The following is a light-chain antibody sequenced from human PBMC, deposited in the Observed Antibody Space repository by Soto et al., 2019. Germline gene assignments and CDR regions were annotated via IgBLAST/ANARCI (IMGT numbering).Light chain of an antibody. J-gene: IGKJ2*01. CDR2: GAS. CDR1: QSVRSNY. CDR3: QQYGGSPYT. Sequence: EIVLTQSPGPLSLSPGERATLSCRASQSVRSNYLARYQQKPGQAPRPLIYGASSSATSIPDRFSSTGSGTDFSLTVSRLEAEDFAGYYCQQYGGSPYTFGQGTKLEIK. V-gene: IGKV3-20*01.